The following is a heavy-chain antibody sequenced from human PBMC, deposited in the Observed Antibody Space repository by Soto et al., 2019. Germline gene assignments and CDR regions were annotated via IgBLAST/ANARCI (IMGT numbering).Heavy chain of an antibody. CDR1: GFTFSSYW. CDR2: IKQDGSEK. D-gene: IGHD3-3*01. J-gene: IGHJ5*02. V-gene: IGHV3-7*01. Sequence: PGGSLRLSCAASGFTFSSYWMSWVRQATGKGLEWVANIKQDGSEKYYVDSVKGRFTISRDNAKNSLYLQMNSLRAEDTAVYYCARSQTYYDFWSGFRLLFDPWGQGTLVTVSS. CDR3: ARSQTYYDFWSGFRLLFDP.